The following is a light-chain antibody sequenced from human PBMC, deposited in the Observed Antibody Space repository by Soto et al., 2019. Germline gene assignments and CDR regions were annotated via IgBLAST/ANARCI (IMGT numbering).Light chain of an antibody. CDR1: QNFGNN. J-gene: IGKJ4*01. Sequence: DIQMTQSPSSLSASVGAELTILGLRSQNFGNNLAWYQQKPGKVPKLLIYAASTLQSGVPSRFSGSGSGTDFTLTISSLQPEDVATYYCQKYNSAPRTFGGGTKVEIK. V-gene: IGKV1-27*01. CDR2: AAS. CDR3: QKYNSAPRT.